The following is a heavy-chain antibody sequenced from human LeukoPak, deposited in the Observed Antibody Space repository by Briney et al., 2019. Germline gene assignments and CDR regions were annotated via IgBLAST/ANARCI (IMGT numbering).Heavy chain of an antibody. CDR2: INPSGGST. J-gene: IGHJ5*02. V-gene: IGHV1-46*01. CDR3: AREGRESGNRYNWLDP. Sequence: ASVKVSCKASGYTFTSYYMHWVRQAPGQGLEWMGIINPSGGSTSYAQKFQGRVTMTRDTSTSTVYMELSSLRSEDTAVYYCAREGRESGNRYNWLDPWGQGTLVTVSS. D-gene: IGHD3-10*01. CDR1: GYTFTSYY.